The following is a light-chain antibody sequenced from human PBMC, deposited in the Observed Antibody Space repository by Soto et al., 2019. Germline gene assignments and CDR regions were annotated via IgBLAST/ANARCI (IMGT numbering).Light chain of an antibody. J-gene: IGLJ2*01. CDR2: EVS. CDR3: SSYTSISTV. Sequence: QSALTQPASVSGSPGQSITISCTGTSSDVGGYNYVSWCQQHPGKAPKLMIYEVSNRPSGVSNRFSGSKSGNTASLTISGLQAEDEADYYCSSYTSISTVFGGGTKVTVL. V-gene: IGLV2-14*01. CDR1: SSDVGGYNY.